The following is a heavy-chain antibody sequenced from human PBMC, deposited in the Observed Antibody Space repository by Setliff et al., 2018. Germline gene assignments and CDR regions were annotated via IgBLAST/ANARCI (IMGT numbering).Heavy chain of an antibody. CDR1: GGSISSGDYY. Sequence: PSETLSLTCTVSGGSISSGDYYWGWIRQPPGKGLEWIGSIYYSGSTYYNPSLKSRVTISVDTSKNQFSLKLSSVTAADTAVYHCAKGFDSSGYHYYYYYGMDVWGQGTTVTVSS. CDR3: AKGFDSSGYHYYYYYGMDV. CDR2: IYYSGST. D-gene: IGHD3-22*01. J-gene: IGHJ6*02. V-gene: IGHV4-39*07.